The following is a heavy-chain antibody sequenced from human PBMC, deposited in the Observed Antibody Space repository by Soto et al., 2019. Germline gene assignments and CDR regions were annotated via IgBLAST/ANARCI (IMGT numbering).Heavy chain of an antibody. CDR2: IIPIFGTA. D-gene: IGHD6-19*01. CDR1: GGTFSSYA. Sequence: QVQLVQSGAEVKKPGSSVKVSCKASGGTFSSYAISWVRKAPGQGLEWVGGIIPIFGTATYAQKYQGRVTITADKSTSTAYMELSSLRSEDTAVYYCARDLPNEKGLAVAGTFDYWGQGTLVTVSS. J-gene: IGHJ4*02. V-gene: IGHV1-69*06. CDR3: ARDLPNEKGLAVAGTFDY.